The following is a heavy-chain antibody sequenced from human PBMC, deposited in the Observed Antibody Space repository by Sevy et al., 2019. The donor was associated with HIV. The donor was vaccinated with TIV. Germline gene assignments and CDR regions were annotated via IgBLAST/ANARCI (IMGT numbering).Heavy chain of an antibody. Sequence: GGSLRLSCAASGFTFSNYAMNWVRQAPGKGLEWVSGISGSGGSGTKTNYADSVKGRFTVSRDDSKHSLFLQLNSLRAEDTAIYYCARKYDSSGYFDYWGQGTLVTVSS. CDR3: ARKYDSSGYFDY. CDR1: GFTFSNYA. J-gene: IGHJ4*02. V-gene: IGHV3-23*01. D-gene: IGHD3-22*01. CDR2: ISGSGGSGTKT.